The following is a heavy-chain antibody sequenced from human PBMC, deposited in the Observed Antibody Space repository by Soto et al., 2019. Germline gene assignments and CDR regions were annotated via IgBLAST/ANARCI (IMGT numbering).Heavy chain of an antibody. Sequence: LRLSCAASGFTFSNSWMHWVRQVSGKGLEWVSRINADGTSTSYADSVRGRFTISRDNAKNTLYLHVNSLRAEDTAVYYCVKVLARGVGVPRFYFDSWGQGALVTVSS. D-gene: IGHD2-2*01. J-gene: IGHJ4*02. CDR1: GFTFSNSW. CDR3: VKVLARGVGVPRFYFDS. V-gene: IGHV3-74*01. CDR2: INADGTST.